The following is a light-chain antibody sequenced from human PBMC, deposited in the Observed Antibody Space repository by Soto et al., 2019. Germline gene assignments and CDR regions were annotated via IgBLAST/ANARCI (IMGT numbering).Light chain of an antibody. V-gene: IGKV1-5*01. CDR1: QTISSW. CDR3: KQYNSYWT. Sequence: DSQMPQSPSTLSGSVGDRFTITCRASQTISSWLAWYQQKPGKAPKXLIYDASSLESGVQSRFSGSGSGTEFTLTIRSLQPDDFATYYCKQYNSYWTCGQGTKVDIK. CDR2: DAS. J-gene: IGKJ1*01.